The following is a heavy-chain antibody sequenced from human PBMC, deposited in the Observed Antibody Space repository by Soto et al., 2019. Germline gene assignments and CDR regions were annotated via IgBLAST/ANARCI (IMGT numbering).Heavy chain of an antibody. Sequence: SETLSLTCTVSGGSISSYYWSWIRQPPGKGLEWIGYIYYSGSTNYNPSLKSRVTISVDTSKNQFPLKLSPVTAADTAVYYCAREDYGGNSYFDYWGQGTLVTVSS. J-gene: IGHJ4*02. V-gene: IGHV4-59*01. CDR3: AREDYGGNSYFDY. D-gene: IGHD4-17*01. CDR1: GGSISSYY. CDR2: IYYSGST.